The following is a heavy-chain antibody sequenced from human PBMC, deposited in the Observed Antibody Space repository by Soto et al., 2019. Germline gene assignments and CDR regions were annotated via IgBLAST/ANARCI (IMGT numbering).Heavy chain of an antibody. CDR2: IYPGDSDT. J-gene: IGHJ6*02. Sequence: GESLKISCNGSGYSFTSYWIGWVRQMPGKGLEWMGIIYPGDSDTRYSPSFQGQVTISADKSISTAYLQWSSLRAEDTAVYYCAKDQIAAAAILTPRVPLLYGMDVWGQGTTVTVSS. CDR3: AKDQIAAAAILTPRVPLLYGMDV. V-gene: IGHV5-51*01. CDR1: GYSFTSYW. D-gene: IGHD6-13*01.